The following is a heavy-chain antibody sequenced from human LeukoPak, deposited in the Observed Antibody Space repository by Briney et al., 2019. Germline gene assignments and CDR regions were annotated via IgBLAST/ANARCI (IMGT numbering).Heavy chain of an antibody. J-gene: IGHJ3*02. D-gene: IGHD2-2*01. Sequence: PGGSLRLSCAASGFTVSSNYMSWVRQAPGKELEWVSVIYSGGSTYYADSVKGRFTISRDNSKNTLYLQMNSLRAEDTAVYYCARDRGRVRRYALDIWGQGTMVTVSS. CDR3: ARDRGRVRRYALDI. V-gene: IGHV3-53*01. CDR2: IYSGGST. CDR1: GFTVSSNY.